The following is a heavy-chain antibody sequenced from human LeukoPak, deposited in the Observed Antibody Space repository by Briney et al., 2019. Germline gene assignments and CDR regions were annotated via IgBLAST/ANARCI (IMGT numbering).Heavy chain of an antibody. CDR2: ISYDGSNK. J-gene: IGHJ4*02. V-gene: IGHV3-30*04. Sequence: SGGSLRLSCAASGFTFGTYAMHWVRQAPGKGLEWVTVISYDGSNKYYADSVKGRFTISRDNSKNTLYLQMNSLRAEDTAVYYCAKDSSSWYTDYWGQGTLVTVSS. CDR1: GFTFGTYA. D-gene: IGHD6-13*01. CDR3: AKDSSSWYTDY.